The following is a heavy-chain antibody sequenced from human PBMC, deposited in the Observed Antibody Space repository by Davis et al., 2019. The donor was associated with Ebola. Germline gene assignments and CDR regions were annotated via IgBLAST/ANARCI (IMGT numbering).Heavy chain of an antibody. D-gene: IGHD2-8*01. CDR1: GFTVSSNY. V-gene: IGHV3-23*01. Sequence: GESLKISCAASGFTVSSNYMSWVRQAPGKGLEWVSAISGSGGSTYYADSVKGRFTISRDNSKNTLYLQMNSLRAEDTAVYYCARPARYCTNGVCPYYYYYYGMDVWGQGTTVTVSS. CDR3: ARPARYCTNGVCPYYYYYYGMDV. J-gene: IGHJ6*02. CDR2: ISGSGGST.